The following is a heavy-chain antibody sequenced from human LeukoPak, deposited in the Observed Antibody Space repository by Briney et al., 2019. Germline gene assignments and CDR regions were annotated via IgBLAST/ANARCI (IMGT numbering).Heavy chain of an antibody. V-gene: IGHV3-30*02. CDR1: GFTFSSYG. Sequence: PGGSLRLSCAASGFTFSSYGMHWVRQAPGKGLEWVAFIRSDGGNKYYADSVKGRFTISRDNSKNTLYLQMNSLRAEDTAVYYCAKGVATPIDYWGQGTLVTVSS. D-gene: IGHD5-12*01. J-gene: IGHJ4*02. CDR2: IRSDGGNK. CDR3: AKGVATPIDY.